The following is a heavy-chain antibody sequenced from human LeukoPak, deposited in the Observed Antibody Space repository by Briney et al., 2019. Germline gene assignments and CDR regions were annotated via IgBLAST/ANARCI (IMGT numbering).Heavy chain of an antibody. Sequence: ASVKVSCKASGGTFSSYAISWVRQAPGQGLEWMGGIIPIFGTANYAQKFQGRVTITADESTSTAYMELSSLRSEDTAVYYCARTAPSTPPLGYWGQGTLVTVSS. V-gene: IGHV1-69*13. CDR2: IIPIFGTA. D-gene: IGHD2-15*01. CDR3: ARTAPSTPPLGY. J-gene: IGHJ4*02. CDR1: GGTFSSYA.